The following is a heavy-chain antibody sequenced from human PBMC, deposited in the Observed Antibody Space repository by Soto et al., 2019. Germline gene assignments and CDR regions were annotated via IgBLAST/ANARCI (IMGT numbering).Heavy chain of an antibody. J-gene: IGHJ5*02. D-gene: IGHD3-9*01. CDR2: IYYSGST. Sequence: IMPLPSPVSDGNIGNYYCSWLLQPQGKGLEWIGYIYYSGSTNYNPSLKSRVTISVDTSENQFSLKLSSVTAADTSIYYCAAKPGVRYPSDPLGQGTPVTVS. V-gene: IGHV4-59*01. CDR3: AAKPGVRYPSDP. CDR1: DGNIGNYY.